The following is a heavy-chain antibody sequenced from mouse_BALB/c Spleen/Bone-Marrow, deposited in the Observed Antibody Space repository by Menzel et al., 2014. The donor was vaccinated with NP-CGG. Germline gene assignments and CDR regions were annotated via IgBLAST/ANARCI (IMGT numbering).Heavy chain of an antibody. CDR2: INGNGGST. D-gene: IGHD2-1*01. Sequence: EAQGVESGGGLVQPGGSLKLSCAASGFTFSNYGMSWVRQTPDKRLELVATINGNGGSTYYPDSVKGRFTISRDTAKNTLYLQMSSLKSEETAMYYCVRGNYGNYVDYFDFWGQGTTLTVSS. V-gene: IGHV5-6-3*01. CDR3: VRGNYGNYVDYFDF. CDR1: GFTFSNYG. J-gene: IGHJ2*01.